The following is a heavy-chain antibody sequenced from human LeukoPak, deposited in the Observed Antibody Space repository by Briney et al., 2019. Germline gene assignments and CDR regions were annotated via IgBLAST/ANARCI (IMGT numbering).Heavy chain of an antibody. CDR3: ARGGYGDYANWFDP. CDR2: ISGSGGST. J-gene: IGHJ5*02. CDR1: GFTFSSYA. Sequence: GESLRLSCAASGFTFSSYAMSWVRQAPGKGLEWVSAISGSGGSTYYADSVKGRFTISRDNSKNSLYLQMNSLRAEDTAVYYCARGGYGDYANWFDPWGQGTLVTVSS. D-gene: IGHD4-17*01. V-gene: IGHV3-23*01.